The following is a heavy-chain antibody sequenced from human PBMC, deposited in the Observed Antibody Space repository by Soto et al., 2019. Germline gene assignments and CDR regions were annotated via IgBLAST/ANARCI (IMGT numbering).Heavy chain of an antibody. D-gene: IGHD6-19*01. CDR2: IYTGGGT. J-gene: IGHJ6*02. CDR1: GLTVISNY. CDR3: ARMGQWRVPGDYYYGMDV. Sequence: PWGSLRLSCAASGLTVISNYINFFRQSPFKCLEWVSLIYTGGGTYYADSVKGRFTVSRDNSKNTLYLQMNSLRAEDTAVYYCARMGQWRVPGDYYYGMDVWGQGTSVTVSS. V-gene: IGHV3-53*01.